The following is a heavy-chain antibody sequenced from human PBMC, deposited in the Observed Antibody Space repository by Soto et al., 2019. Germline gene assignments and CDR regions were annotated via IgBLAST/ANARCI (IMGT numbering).Heavy chain of an antibody. D-gene: IGHD3-10*01. Sequence: SETLSLTCTVSGGSISTYYWSWIRQPPGKGLEWIGYIYYSGSTNYNPSLKGRVTISVDTSKNQFSLKLSSVTAADTAVYYCARDRVYGSGSFPLYYFDYWGQGALVTVSS. J-gene: IGHJ4*02. CDR1: GGSISTYY. CDR3: ARDRVYGSGSFPLYYFDY. CDR2: IYYSGST. V-gene: IGHV4-59*01.